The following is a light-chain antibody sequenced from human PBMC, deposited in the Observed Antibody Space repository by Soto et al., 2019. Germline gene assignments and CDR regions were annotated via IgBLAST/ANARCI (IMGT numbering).Light chain of an antibody. CDR1: QTIRSNY. CDR2: GAS. J-gene: IGKJ1*01. CDR3: QQDGSSPWT. Sequence: ETVLTQSPGTVSLSPGERATLSCRASQTIRSNYLAWYRQTPGQAPRLLIYGASNRATGIADRFSGSGSGTDFTLIISRLEPEDFALYYCQQDGSSPWTFGKGTKVEIK. V-gene: IGKV3-20*01.